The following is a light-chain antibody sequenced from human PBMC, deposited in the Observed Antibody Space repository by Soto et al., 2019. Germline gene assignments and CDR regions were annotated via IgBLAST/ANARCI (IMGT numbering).Light chain of an antibody. J-gene: IGLJ2*01. CDR1: AGAVTSDSY. Sequence: QAVVTQEPSLTVSPGGTVTLTCASSAGAVTSDSYPNWLQQKPGQAPRPLIHSSTIKHSWTPARFSGSLIGGKAALTLSSAQPEDEADYYCLLYFGAAQVFSGGTKLTVL. V-gene: IGLV7-43*01. CDR2: SST. CDR3: LLYFGAAQV.